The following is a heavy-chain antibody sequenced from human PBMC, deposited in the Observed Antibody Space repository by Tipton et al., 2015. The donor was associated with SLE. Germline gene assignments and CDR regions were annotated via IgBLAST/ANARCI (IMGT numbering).Heavy chain of an antibody. CDR2: IYYGGST. Sequence: LRLSCTVSGYSISSGDYYWSWIRQPPGKGLEWIGYIYYGGSTYYNPSLKSRVTISVDTSKNQFSLKLSSVTAADTAVYYCAREYYDILTGLGPWGQGTLVTVSS. CDR3: AREYYDILTGLGP. V-gene: IGHV4-30-4*01. CDR1: GYSISSGDYY. D-gene: IGHD3-9*01. J-gene: IGHJ5*02.